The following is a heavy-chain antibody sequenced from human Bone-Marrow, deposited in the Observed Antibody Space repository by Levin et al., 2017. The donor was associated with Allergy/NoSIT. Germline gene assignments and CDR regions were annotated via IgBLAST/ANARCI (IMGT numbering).Heavy chain of an antibody. D-gene: IGHD3-10*01. Sequence: ASVKVSCKASGYTFTNYGFSWVRQAPGQGLEWMGWISGYNGNTNYAQKVQGRVTMTTDTSTNTAYMELRSLTSDDTAVYYCARDTYYSPSGSFDYYYGMDVWGQGTTVTVS. CDR2: ISGYNGNT. CDR1: GYTFTNYG. J-gene: IGHJ6*02. V-gene: IGHV1-18*01. CDR3: ARDTYYSPSGSFDYYYGMDV.